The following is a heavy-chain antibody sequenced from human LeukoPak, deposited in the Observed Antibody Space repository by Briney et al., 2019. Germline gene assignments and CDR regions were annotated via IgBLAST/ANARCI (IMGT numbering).Heavy chain of an antibody. Sequence: GSSVKVSCKASGGTFSSYAISWVRQAPGQGLEWMGGIIPVFGTANYAQKFEGRVTITTDESTSTAYMELSSLRSEDTAVYYCASVRDYSNYALNYWGQGTLVTVSS. CDR2: IIPVFGTA. CDR3: ASVRDYSNYALNY. CDR1: GGTFSSYA. J-gene: IGHJ4*02. V-gene: IGHV1-69*05. D-gene: IGHD4-11*01.